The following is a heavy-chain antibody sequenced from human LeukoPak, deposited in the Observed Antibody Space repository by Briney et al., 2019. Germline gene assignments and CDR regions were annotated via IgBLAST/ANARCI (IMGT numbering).Heavy chain of an antibody. CDR3: ARDDDGGYSYRFDY. CDR1: GFTFSSYG. CDR2: IWYDGSNK. D-gene: IGHD5-18*01. V-gene: IGHV3-33*08. Sequence: GGSLRLSCAASGFTFSSYGMHWVRQAPGKGLEWVAVIWYDGSNKYYADSVKGRFTISRDNSKNTLYLQMNSLRAEDTAVYYCARDDDGGYSYRFDYWGQGTLVTVSS. J-gene: IGHJ4*02.